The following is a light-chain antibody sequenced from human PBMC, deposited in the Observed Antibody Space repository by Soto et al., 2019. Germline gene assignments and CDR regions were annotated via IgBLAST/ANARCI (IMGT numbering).Light chain of an antibody. J-gene: IGKJ1*01. Sequence: EIVLTQSPGALSLSPGERATLSCRASQTASSSHLAWYQQKPGQAPRLLIYDASTRATGIPARFSGSGSGTEFTLTISSLEPEDCALYYCQQYGSSPWTFGQGTKVDIK. CDR1: QTASSSH. CDR2: DAS. CDR3: QQYGSSPWT. V-gene: IGKV3-20*01.